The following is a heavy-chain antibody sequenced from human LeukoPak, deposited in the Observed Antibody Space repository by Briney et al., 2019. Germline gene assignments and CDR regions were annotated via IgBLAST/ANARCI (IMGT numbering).Heavy chain of an antibody. V-gene: IGHV1-18*01. CDR1: GYTFTNYG. D-gene: IGHD6-13*01. CDR2: ISAYNGDT. J-gene: IGHJ3*02. Sequence: ASVKVSCKASGYTFTNYGISWVRQAPGQGLEWMGWISAYNGDTNYAQKLQGRVTMTTDTSTSTAYMELRSLRSDDTAVYYCARGGSSWSYDAFDIWGQGTMVTVSS. CDR3: ARGGSSWSYDAFDI.